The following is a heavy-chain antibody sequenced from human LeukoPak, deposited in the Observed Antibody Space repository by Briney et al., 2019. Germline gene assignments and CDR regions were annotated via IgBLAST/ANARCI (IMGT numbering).Heavy chain of an antibody. V-gene: IGHV4-34*01. CDR3: ARGPTKRIYYDSSGYYRKKTDAFDI. CDR2: IKHSGST. J-gene: IGHJ3*02. Sequence: KSSETLSLTCAVYGGSFSGYYWSWIRQPPGKGLDWIGEIKHSGSTNYNPSLKSRVTISVDTSKNQFSLKLSSVTAADTAVYYCARGPTKRIYYDSSGYYRKKTDAFDIWGQGTMVTVSS. D-gene: IGHD3-22*01. CDR1: GGSFSGYY.